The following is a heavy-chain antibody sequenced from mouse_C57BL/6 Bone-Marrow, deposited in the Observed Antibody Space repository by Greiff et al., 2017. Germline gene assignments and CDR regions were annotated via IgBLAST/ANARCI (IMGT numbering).Heavy chain of an antibody. CDR2: ISYDGSN. Sequence: EVQLVESGPGLVKPSQSLSLTCSVTGYSITSGYYWNWIRQFPGNKLEWMGYISYDGSNNYNPSLKNRISITRDTSKNQFFLKLNSVTTEDTATYYCATVVATGYFDYWGQGTTLTVSS. D-gene: IGHD1-1*01. CDR3: ATVVATGYFDY. J-gene: IGHJ2*01. V-gene: IGHV3-6*01. CDR1: GYSITSGYY.